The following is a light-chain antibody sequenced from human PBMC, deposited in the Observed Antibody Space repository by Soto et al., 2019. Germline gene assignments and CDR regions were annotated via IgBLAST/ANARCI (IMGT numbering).Light chain of an antibody. J-gene: IGKJ3*01. CDR3: QQYDYSPLT. Sequence: EIVLTQSPATLSLSPGERATLSCGASESIGKSNLAWYQQKPGLAPRLLIYDASSRATGIPDRFSGSESGTDFTLTISRLEPEDFAVYHCQQYDYSPLTFGPGTKLEIK. CDR1: ESIGKSN. CDR2: DAS. V-gene: IGKV3D-20*01.